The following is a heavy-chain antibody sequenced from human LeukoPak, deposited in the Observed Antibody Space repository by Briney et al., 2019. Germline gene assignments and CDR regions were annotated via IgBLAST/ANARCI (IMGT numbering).Heavy chain of an antibody. CDR1: GGTFSSYA. V-gene: IGHV1-69*13. CDR3: ARGVVPAAITPGNWFDP. D-gene: IGHD2-2*02. CDR2: IIPVFGTA. Sequence: SVKVSCKASGGTFSSYAISWVRQAPGQGLEWMGGIIPVFGTANYAQKFQGRVTITADESTSTAYKELSSLRSEDTAVYYCARGVVPAAITPGNWFDPWGQGTLVTVSS. J-gene: IGHJ5*02.